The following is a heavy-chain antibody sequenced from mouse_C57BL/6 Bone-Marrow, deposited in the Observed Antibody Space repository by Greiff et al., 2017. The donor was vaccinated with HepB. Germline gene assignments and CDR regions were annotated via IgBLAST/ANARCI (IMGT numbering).Heavy chain of an antibody. J-gene: IGHJ4*01. CDR1: GFTFSDYY. V-gene: IGHV5-12*01. Sequence: EVKVVESGGGLVQPGGSLKLSCAASGFTFSDYYMYWVRQTPEKRLEWVAYISNGGGSTYYPDTVKGRFTISRDNAKNTLYLQMSRLKSEDTAMYYCARHYGNYWGQGTSVTVSS. CDR3: ARHYGNY. CDR2: ISNGGGST. D-gene: IGHD2-1*01.